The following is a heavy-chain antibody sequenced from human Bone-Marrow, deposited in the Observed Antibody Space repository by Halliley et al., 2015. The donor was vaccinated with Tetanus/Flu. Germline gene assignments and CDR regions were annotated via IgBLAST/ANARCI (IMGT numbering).Heavy chain of an antibody. D-gene: IGHD5-12*01. V-gene: IGHV3-7*03. Sequence: NIKKDGNEKYYVDSVEGRFTVSRDNAKSSLYLQMNSLRAEDTAIYYCVRNLVTVPRGDDYDYWGQGTLVTVSS. J-gene: IGHJ4*02. CDR2: IKKDGNEK. CDR3: VRNLVTVPRGDDYDY.